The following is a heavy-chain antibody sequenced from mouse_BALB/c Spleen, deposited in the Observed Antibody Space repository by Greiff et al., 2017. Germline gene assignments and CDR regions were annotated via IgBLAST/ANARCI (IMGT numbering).Heavy chain of an antibody. CDR2: INPGSGGT. V-gene: IGHV1-54*01. CDR1: GYAFTNYL. D-gene: IGHD4-1*01. CDR3: ARGLGGAY. Sequence: QVQLQQSGAELVRPGTSVKVSCKASGYAFTNYLIEWVKQRPGQGLEWIGVINPGSGGTNYNEKFKGKATLTADKSSSTAYMQLSSLTSDDSAVYFCARGLGGAYWGQGTLVTVSA. J-gene: IGHJ3*01.